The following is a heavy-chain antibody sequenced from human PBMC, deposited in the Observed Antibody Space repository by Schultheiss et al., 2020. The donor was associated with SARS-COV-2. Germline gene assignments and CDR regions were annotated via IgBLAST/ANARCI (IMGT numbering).Heavy chain of an antibody. CDR2: ISYDGSNK. Sequence: GGSLRLSCAASGFTFSSYAMHWVRQAPGKGLEWVAIISYDGSNKYYADSVKGRLTISRDNSKNTLYLQMNSLRAEDTAVYYCARAATMIVGRGAFDIWGQGTMVTVSS. J-gene: IGHJ3*02. D-gene: IGHD3-22*01. CDR1: GFTFSSYA. CDR3: ARAATMIVGRGAFDI. V-gene: IGHV3-30*07.